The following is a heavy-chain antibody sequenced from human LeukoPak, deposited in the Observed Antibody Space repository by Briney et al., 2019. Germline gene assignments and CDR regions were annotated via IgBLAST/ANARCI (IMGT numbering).Heavy chain of an antibody. Sequence: GGSLRLSCAASGFTFSSYAMSWVRQAPGKGLEWVSAISGSGGSTYYADSVKGRFTISRDNSKNTLYLQMNSLRAEDTAVYYCAKSVPVRYCSGGSCSHFDYWGQGTLVTVSS. CDR3: AKSVPVRYCSGGSCSHFDY. J-gene: IGHJ4*02. V-gene: IGHV3-23*01. D-gene: IGHD2-15*01. CDR1: GFTFSSYA. CDR2: ISGSGGST.